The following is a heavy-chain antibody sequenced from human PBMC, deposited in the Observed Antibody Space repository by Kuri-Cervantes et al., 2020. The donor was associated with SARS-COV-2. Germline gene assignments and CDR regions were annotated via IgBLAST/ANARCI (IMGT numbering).Heavy chain of an antibody. CDR3: ASHAPAVTIGYFFDY. V-gene: IGHV4-39*01. J-gene: IGHJ4*02. Sequence: GSLRLSCTVSGGSISSSSYYWGWIRQPPGKGLEWIGSIYYSGSTSYNPSLMSRVTISVDTSKNQFSLKLSSVTAADTALYSCASHAPAVTIGYFFDYWGQGALVTVSS. CDR2: IYYSGST. CDR1: GGSISSSSYY. D-gene: IGHD4-17*01.